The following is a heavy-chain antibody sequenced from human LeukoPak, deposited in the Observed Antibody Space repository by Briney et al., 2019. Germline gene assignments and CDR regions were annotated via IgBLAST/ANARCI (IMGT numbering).Heavy chain of an antibody. CDR2: IGGSGGST. CDR3: AKGAMIVVVITHFDY. V-gene: IGHV3-23*01. J-gene: IGHJ4*02. D-gene: IGHD3-22*01. Sequence: GGSLRLSCAASGFTFSSYAMSWVRQAPGKGLEWVSAIGGSGGSTYYADSVKGRFTISRDNSKNTLYLQMNSLRAEDTAVYYCAKGAMIVVVITHFDYWGQGTLVTVSS. CDR1: GFTFSSYA.